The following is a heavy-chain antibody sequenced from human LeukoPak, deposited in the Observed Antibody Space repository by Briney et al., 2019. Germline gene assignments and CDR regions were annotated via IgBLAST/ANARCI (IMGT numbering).Heavy chain of an antibody. CDR2: ISGSGDST. V-gene: IGHV3-23*01. CDR1: GFTFTTYT. CDR3: AKFYYGSSGNTKAFDY. J-gene: IGHJ4*02. D-gene: IGHD3-22*01. Sequence: GGSLRLSCAASGFTFTTYTMSWVRQAREKGLEWVSPISGSGDSTYYADSVKGRFTISRDSSKNTLYLQMNSLRAEDTAVYYCAKFYYGSSGNTKAFDYWGQGTLVTVSS.